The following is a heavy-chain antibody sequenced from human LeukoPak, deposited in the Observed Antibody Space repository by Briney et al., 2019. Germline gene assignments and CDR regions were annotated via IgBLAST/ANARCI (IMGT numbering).Heavy chain of an antibody. J-gene: IGHJ3*02. CDR3: AREVGGDYGAFDI. V-gene: IGHV3-53*01. D-gene: IGHD4-17*01. CDR1: GFTVSSNY. Sequence: GGSLRLSCAASGFTVSSNYMSWVRQAPGKGLAWVSVIYSGGSTYYADSVKGRFTISRDNSKNTLYLQMNSLRAEDTAVYYCAREVGGDYGAFDIWGQGTMVTVSS. CDR2: IYSGGST.